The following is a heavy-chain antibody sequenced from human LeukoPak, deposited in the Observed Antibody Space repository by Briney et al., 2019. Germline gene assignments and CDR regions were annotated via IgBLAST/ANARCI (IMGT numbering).Heavy chain of an antibody. V-gene: IGHV4-61*02. CDR2: IYSSGST. CDR1: GGSISSGSYY. Sequence: SETLSLTCTVSGGSISSGSYYWSWIPQPAGKRLEWIGRIYSSGSTNYNPSLKSRVTISVDTSKNQFSLKLSSVTAADTAVYYCASTRNYDPWSGSGYFDLWGRGTLVTVSS. CDR3: ASTRNYDPWSGSGYFDL. D-gene: IGHD3-3*01. J-gene: IGHJ2*01.